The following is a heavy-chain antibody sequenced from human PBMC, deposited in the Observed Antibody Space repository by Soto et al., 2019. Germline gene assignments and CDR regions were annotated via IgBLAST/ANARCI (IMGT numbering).Heavy chain of an antibody. D-gene: IGHD6-19*01. V-gene: IGHV3-66*01. J-gene: IGHJ4*02. CDR1: DFTVNSQY. CDR2: IYGGGTR. CDR3: ATSPANRGWYSYFDY. Sequence: GGSLRLPCEGSDFTVNSQYISWLRQAPGKGPEWVAVIYGGGTRYYADSVKGRFIISSDSSKNTVYLQMNSLRAEDTAIYYCATSPANRGWYSYFDYWGKGTLVTVSS.